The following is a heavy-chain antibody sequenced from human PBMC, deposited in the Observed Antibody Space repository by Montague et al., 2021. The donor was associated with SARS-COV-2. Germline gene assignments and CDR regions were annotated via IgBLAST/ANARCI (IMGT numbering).Heavy chain of an antibody. Sequence: ETLSLTCAVYGGSFNDYYWSWLRQPPGKGLEWIGEINHGGSTNYSPSLKSRVTISADTSKNQFSLKLKSVTAADTANYYCARGHQGVAMIVVVMIGAEYYFDYWGQGSRVTVSS. D-gene: IGHD3-22*01. J-gene: IGHJ4*02. CDR1: GGSFNDYY. CDR3: ARGHQGVAMIVVVMIGAEYYFDY. V-gene: IGHV4-34*01. CDR2: INHGGST.